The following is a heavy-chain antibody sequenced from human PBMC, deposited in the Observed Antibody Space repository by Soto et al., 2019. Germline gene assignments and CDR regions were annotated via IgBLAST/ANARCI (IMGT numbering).Heavy chain of an antibody. CDR1: GFTFTSSA. D-gene: IGHD3-22*01. CDR3: AGDPRPDSSGSY. J-gene: IGHJ4*02. V-gene: IGHV1-58*01. Sequence: SVKVSCKASGFTFTSSAVPWVRQARVQRLEWIGWIVVGSGNTNYAQKFQERVTITRDISTSTAYMQLSSLRSEETAVYYCAGDPRPDSSGSYGGQGTLVTV. CDR2: IVVGSGNT.